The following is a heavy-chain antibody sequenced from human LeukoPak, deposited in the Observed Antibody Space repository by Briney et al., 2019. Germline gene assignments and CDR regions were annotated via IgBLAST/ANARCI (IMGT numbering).Heavy chain of an antibody. V-gene: IGHV1-69*02. CDR2: IIPILGIA. CDR1: GGTFSSYS. CDR3: ARTRGGKHGYSYGNDAFDI. J-gene: IGHJ3*02. D-gene: IGHD5-18*01. Sequence: ASVKVSCKASGGTFSSYSISWVRQAPGQGLEWMGRIIPILGIANYAQKFQGRVTITADKSTSTAYMELSSLRSEDTAVYYCARTRGGKHGYSYGNDAFDIWGQGTMVTVSS.